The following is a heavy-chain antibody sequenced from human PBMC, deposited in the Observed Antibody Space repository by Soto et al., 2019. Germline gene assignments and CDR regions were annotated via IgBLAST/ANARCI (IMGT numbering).Heavy chain of an antibody. V-gene: IGHV1-58*01. D-gene: IGHD4-17*01. J-gene: IGHJ4*02. Sequence: GASVNVSCKSSGFTFTSSSVQWVRQARGQRLEWIGWIVVGSGNTNYAQKFQERVTITRDMSTSTAYMELSSLRSEDTAVYYCAADPDYGGNPVFDYWGQGTLVTVSS. CDR2: IVVGSGNT. CDR1: GFTFTSSS. CDR3: AADPDYGGNPVFDY.